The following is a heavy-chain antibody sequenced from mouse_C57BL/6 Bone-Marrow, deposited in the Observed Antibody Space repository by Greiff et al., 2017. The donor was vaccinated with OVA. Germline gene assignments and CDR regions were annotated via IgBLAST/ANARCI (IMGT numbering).Heavy chain of an antibody. CDR1: GYSFTGYY. J-gene: IGHJ4*01. CDR3: AREVYAMDY. CDR2: INPSTGGT. V-gene: IGHV1-42*01. Sequence: EVKLVESGPELVKPGASVKISCKASGYSFTGYYMNWVKQSPEKSLEWIGEINPSTGGTTYNQKFKAKATLTVDKSSSTAYMQLKSLTSEDSAVYYCAREVYAMDYWGQGTSVTVSS.